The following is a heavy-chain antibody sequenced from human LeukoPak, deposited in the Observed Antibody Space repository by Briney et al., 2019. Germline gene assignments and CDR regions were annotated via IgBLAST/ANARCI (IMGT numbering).Heavy chain of an antibody. CDR2: ISSSGSTI. CDR1: GFTFSDYY. CDR3: ARDQDYSNYGDY. J-gene: IGHJ4*02. D-gene: IGHD4-11*01. V-gene: IGHV3-11*04. Sequence: GGSLRLSCAASGFTFSDYYRSWIRQAPGKGRNGVSYISSSGSTIYYAASVKGRFTISRDNAKNSLYLQMNSLRAEDTAVYYCARDQDYSNYGDYWGQGTLVTVSS.